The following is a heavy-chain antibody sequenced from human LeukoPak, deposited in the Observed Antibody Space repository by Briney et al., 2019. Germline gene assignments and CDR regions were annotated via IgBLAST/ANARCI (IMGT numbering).Heavy chain of an antibody. D-gene: IGHD6-19*01. V-gene: IGHV1-24*01. CDR2: SDPEDGET. CDR3: ARDMGAPKSSGWSMRYYYYYYGMDV. Sequence: ASVKVSCKVPGCTLSELSMHWVRQAPGKGLEGMGGSDPEDGETIYAQKLQGRGTMTTDTSTSTAYMELRSLRSDDTVVYYCARDMGAPKSSGWSMRYYYYYYGMDVWGQGTTVTVSS. J-gene: IGHJ6*02. CDR1: GCTLSELS.